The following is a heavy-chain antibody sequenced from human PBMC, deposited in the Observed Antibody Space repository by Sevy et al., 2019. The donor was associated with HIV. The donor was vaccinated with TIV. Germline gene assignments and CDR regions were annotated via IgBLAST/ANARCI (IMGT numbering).Heavy chain of an antibody. CDR2: IKKDGTEK. Sequence: GGSLRLSCAASGFTFSNYWMSWVRQAPGKGLEWVATIKKDGTEKYYVDSVRGRFTMSRDNAKNSLYLQMNSLRVEDTALYYCARDCSSTTCLWGLYFWGQGTTVTVSS. D-gene: IGHD2-2*01. V-gene: IGHV3-7*03. CDR3: ARDCSSTTCLWGLYF. J-gene: IGHJ6*02. CDR1: GFTFSNYW.